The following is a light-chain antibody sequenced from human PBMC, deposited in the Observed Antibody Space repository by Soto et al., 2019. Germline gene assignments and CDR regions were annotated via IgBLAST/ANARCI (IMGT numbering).Light chain of an antibody. J-gene: IGKJ4*01. V-gene: IGKV3-15*01. CDR1: QSVSSN. CDR3: RQYNNGPPRT. CDR2: GAA. Sequence: EIVMTQSPATLSVSPGERATLSCRASQSVSSNLARYYQNTGQEPTRLISGAAPRAAGIPARSSCGGSGGEHIPLTISRQYNDVAVDYCRQYNNGPPRTFGEGTKVDNK.